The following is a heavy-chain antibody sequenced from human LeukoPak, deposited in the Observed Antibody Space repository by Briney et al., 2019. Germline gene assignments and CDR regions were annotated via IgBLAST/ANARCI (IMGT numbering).Heavy chain of an antibody. D-gene: IGHD3-10*01. V-gene: IGHV5-51*01. CDR2: IYPGDSDT. Sequence: GESLKISFQVSGXIFTNYCIGWLRQMPGKGLESMRIIYPGDSDTAYSPSFQGQVTISADKSLSTVYLHWSSLKASDTAMYYCARQSRDGSKTRGYYFDYWGQGTLVSVSS. J-gene: IGHJ4*02. CDR1: GXIFTNYC. CDR3: ARQSRDGSKTRGYYFDY.